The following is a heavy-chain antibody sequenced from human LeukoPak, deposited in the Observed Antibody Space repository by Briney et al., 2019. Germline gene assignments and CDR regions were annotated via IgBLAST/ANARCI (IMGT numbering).Heavy chain of an antibody. J-gene: IGHJ6*04. CDR3: AELGITMIGGV. CDR2: ISSSGSTI. Sequence: GGSLRLSCAASGFTFSSYEMNWVRQAPGKGLEWVSYISSSGSTIYYADSVKGRFTISRDNAKDSLYPQMNSLRADDTAVYYCAELGITMIGGVWGKGTTVTISS. V-gene: IGHV3-48*03. D-gene: IGHD3-10*02. CDR1: GFTFSSYE.